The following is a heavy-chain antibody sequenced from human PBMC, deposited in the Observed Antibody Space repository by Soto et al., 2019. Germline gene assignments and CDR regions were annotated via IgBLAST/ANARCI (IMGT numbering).Heavy chain of an antibody. CDR2: VKSKRDGGTT. Sequence: GGSLRLSCAASGFSFSDAWMGWVRQVPGKGLEWVGRVKSKRDGGTTDYAAPVKGRFTISRDDSQNTLYLQMDSLKTEDTAVYYGKPSAPEIVLLWGYWGPGSLVTVSS. J-gene: IGHJ4*02. D-gene: IGHD1-26*01. CDR1: GFSFSDAW. CDR3: KPSAPEIVLLWGY. V-gene: IGHV3-15*01.